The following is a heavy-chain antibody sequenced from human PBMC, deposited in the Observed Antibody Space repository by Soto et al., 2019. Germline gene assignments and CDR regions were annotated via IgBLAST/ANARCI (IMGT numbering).Heavy chain of an antibody. Sequence: ASVKVSCKASGYTFTSYGISWVRQAPGQGLEWMGWINPNSGGTNYAQKFQGRVTMTRDTSISTAYMELSRLRSDDTAVYYCARDPVSYYYDSSGYPGGMDVWGQGTTVTVSS. J-gene: IGHJ6*02. CDR2: INPNSGGT. V-gene: IGHV1-2*02. CDR1: GYTFTSYG. D-gene: IGHD3-22*01. CDR3: ARDPVSYYYDSSGYPGGMDV.